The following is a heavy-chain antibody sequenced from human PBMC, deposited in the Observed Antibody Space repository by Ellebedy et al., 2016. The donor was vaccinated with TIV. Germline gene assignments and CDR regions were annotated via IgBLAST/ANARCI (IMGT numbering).Heavy chain of an antibody. Sequence: GSLRLSXTVSGGSISSSSYYWGWIRQPPGKGLEWIGSIYYSGSTYYNPSLKSRVTISVDTSKNQFSLKLSSVTAADTAVYYCARVSMATIPRGAFDSWGQGTMVTVSS. CDR1: GGSISSSSYY. V-gene: IGHV4-39*07. CDR3: ARVSMATIPRGAFDS. CDR2: IYYSGST. J-gene: IGHJ3*02. D-gene: IGHD5-24*01.